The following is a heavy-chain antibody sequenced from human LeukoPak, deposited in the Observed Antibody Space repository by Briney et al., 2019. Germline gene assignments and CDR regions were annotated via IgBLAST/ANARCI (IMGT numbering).Heavy chain of an antibody. Sequence: PGGSLRLSCAASGFTFSSYAMHWVRQAPGKGLEWVAVISYDGSNKYYADSVKGRFTISRDNSKNTLYLQMNSLRAEDTAVYYCARAGAIVVYYMDVWGKGTTVTVSS. CDR3: ARAGAIVVYYMDV. V-gene: IGHV3-30*04. CDR1: GFTFSSYA. J-gene: IGHJ6*03. CDR2: ISYDGSNK. D-gene: IGHD1-26*01.